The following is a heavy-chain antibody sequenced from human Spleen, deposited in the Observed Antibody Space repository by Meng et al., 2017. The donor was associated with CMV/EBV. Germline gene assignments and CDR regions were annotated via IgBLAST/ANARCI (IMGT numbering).Heavy chain of an antibody. D-gene: IGHD3-16*01. V-gene: IGHV3-23*01. CDR1: GFPFSGSA. J-gene: IGHJ4*02. Sequence: GESLKISCAASGFPFSGSAMHWVRQPSGKGLEWVSSITYSGGSTYYADSVKGRFTISRDNSKNTLFLQMSSLRAEDTAVYFCANGGSGPRDYWGQGTLVTVSS. CDR3: ANGGSGPRDY. CDR2: ITYSGGST.